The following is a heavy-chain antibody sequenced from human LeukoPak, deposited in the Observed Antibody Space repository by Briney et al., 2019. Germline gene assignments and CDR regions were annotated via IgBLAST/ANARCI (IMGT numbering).Heavy chain of an antibody. J-gene: IGHJ6*02. V-gene: IGHV4-59*01. CDR2: IYYSGST. CDR3: ARGLGYCSSTSCLRGVYYYGMDV. Sequence: PSETLSLTCTVSGGSISSYYWSWIRQPPGKGLEWIGYIYYSGSTNYNPSLKRRVTISVDTSKNQFSLKLSSVTAADTAVYYCARGLGYCSSTSCLRGVYYYGMDVWGQGTRVTVSS. D-gene: IGHD2-2*01. CDR1: GGSISSYY.